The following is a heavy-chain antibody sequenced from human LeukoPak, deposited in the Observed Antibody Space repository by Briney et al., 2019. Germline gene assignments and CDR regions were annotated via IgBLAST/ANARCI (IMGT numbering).Heavy chain of an antibody. V-gene: IGHV4-34*01. CDR2: INHSGST. CDR1: GGSFSGYY. J-gene: IGHJ4*02. CDR3: ARRPKNSGYYYNAAFDY. Sequence: SETLSLTCAVYGGSFSGYYWSWIRQPPGKGLEWIGEINHSGSTNYNPSLKSRVTISVDTSKNQFSLKLSSVTAADTAVHYCARRPKNSGYYYNAAFDYWGQGTLVTVSS. D-gene: IGHD3-22*01.